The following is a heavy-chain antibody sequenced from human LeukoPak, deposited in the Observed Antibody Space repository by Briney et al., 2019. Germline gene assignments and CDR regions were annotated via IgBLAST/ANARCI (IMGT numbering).Heavy chain of an antibody. D-gene: IGHD6-6*01. CDR2: ISWNSGSI. J-gene: IGHJ4*02. V-gene: IGHV3-9*01. Sequence: GRSLRLSCAASGFTFDNYAMHWVRQAPGKGLEWVSGISWNSGSIGYADSVKGRFTISRDNAKNSLYLQMNSLRAEDTALYYCAKEGSSGWVDYFDYWGQGTLVTVSS. CDR1: GFTFDNYA. CDR3: AKEGSSGWVDYFDY.